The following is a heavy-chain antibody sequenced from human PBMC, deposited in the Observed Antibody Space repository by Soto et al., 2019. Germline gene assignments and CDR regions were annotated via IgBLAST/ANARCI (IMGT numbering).Heavy chain of an antibody. CDR3: APARGCGGSRGT. CDR2: IYWNDDE. Sequence: QITLEESGPTLVKPTQTLTLTCSFSGFSLGDFGEGVGWVRQPPGEALEWLALIYWNDDERYNPSLESRLTISKDTSQKQVVLTMTNMDPLDAATYQCAPARGCGGSRGTWGQGPLVTVSS. CDR1: GFSLGDFGEG. J-gene: IGHJ5*02. V-gene: IGHV2-5*01. D-gene: IGHD2-21*01.